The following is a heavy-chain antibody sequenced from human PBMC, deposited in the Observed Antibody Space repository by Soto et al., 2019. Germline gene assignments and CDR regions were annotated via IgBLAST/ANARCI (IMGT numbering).Heavy chain of an antibody. CDR2: INWNGGST. Sequence: PGGSLRLSCAASGFTFDDYGMSWVRQAPGKGLEWVSGINWNGGSTGYADSVKGRFTISRDNAKNSLYLQMNSLRAEDTALYHCARECSSTSCYADFAFDIWGQGTMVTVSS. V-gene: IGHV3-20*01. CDR3: ARECSSTSCYADFAFDI. CDR1: GFTFDDYG. D-gene: IGHD2-2*01. J-gene: IGHJ3*02.